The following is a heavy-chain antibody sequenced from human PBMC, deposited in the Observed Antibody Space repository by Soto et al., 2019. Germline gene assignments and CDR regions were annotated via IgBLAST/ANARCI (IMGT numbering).Heavy chain of an antibody. J-gene: IGHJ4*02. V-gene: IGHV3-7*03. CDR2: IKQDGSEK. D-gene: IGHD3-9*01. CDR1: GFTFSSYW. Sequence: HPGGSLRLSCAASGFTFSSYWMSWVRQAPGKGLEWVANIKQDGSEKYYVDSVKGRFTISRDNAKNSLYLQMNSLRAEDTAVYYCARDRWYDILTGYYRSFDYWGQGTLVTVYS. CDR3: ARDRWYDILTGYYRSFDY.